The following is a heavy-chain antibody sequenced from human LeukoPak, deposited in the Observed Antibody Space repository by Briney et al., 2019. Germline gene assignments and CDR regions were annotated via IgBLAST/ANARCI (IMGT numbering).Heavy chain of an antibody. CDR2: ISGGGDYI. CDR3: AKEAAAVGVGYFTH. V-gene: IGHV3-23*01. D-gene: IGHD6-25*01. Sequence: GGSLRLSCAASGLSFSNYAMSWVRQAPGKGLEWVSAISGGGDYIFYSDSVKGRFTTSRDNSKNTVSLQMNSLRAEDTAIYYCAKEAAAVGVGYFTHWGQGTLVTVSS. CDR1: GLSFSNYA. J-gene: IGHJ4*02.